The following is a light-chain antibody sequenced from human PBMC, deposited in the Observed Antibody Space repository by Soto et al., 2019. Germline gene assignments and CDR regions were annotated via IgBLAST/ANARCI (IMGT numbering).Light chain of an antibody. CDR3: QDYDYSLTASV. V-gene: IGLV2-11*01. J-gene: IGLJ3*02. CDR2: DVS. CDR1: SSDVGGYNY. Sequence: QSALTQPRSVSGSPGQSVTISCTGTSSDVGGYNYVSWYQQHPGKAPKVMIYDVSKRPSGVPDSFSVSKSGNTASLTISGLPAEDEADYYCQDYDYSLTASVFVEGTKLTVL.